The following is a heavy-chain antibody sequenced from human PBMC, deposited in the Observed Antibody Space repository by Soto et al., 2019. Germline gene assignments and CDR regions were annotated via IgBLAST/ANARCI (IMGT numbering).Heavy chain of an antibody. D-gene: IGHD3-10*01. CDR3: ARDLGSGSFYYYYGMDV. Sequence: GGSLRLSCAASGFTFSSYSMNWVRQAPGKGLEWVSSISSSSSYIYYADSVKGRFTISRDNAKNSLYLQMNSLRAEDTAEYYCARDLGSGSFYYYYGMDVWGQGTTVTVSS. V-gene: IGHV3-21*01. J-gene: IGHJ6*02. CDR2: ISSSSSYI. CDR1: GFTFSSYS.